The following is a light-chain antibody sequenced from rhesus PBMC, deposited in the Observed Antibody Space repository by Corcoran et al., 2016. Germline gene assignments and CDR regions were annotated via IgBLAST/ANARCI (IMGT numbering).Light chain of an antibody. V-gene: IGKV1-25*01. Sequence: DIQMTQSPSSLSASVGDTVTITCRASQGISSYLAWYQQKPGIAPKLLIYKASTLQRGVPSRFSGSGSGTDFTLTISSLQPEDIATYYCQQHNSYPWTFGQGTKVEIK. CDR3: QQHNSYPWT. J-gene: IGKJ1*01. CDR2: KAS. CDR1: QGISSY.